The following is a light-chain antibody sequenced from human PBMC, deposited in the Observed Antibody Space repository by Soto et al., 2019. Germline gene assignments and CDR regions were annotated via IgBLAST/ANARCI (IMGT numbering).Light chain of an antibody. CDR3: QQYNSYWT. J-gene: IGKJ1*01. CDR1: QSISSW. V-gene: IGKV1-5*03. CDR2: KAS. Sequence: DIQMTQSPSTLSASVGDRVTITCRASQSISSWLAWYQQKPGKAPKLLIYKASTLKSGVPSRFSGSGSGTEFTLTISSLQPEDFATYYCQQYNSYWTFGQGTKVEIK.